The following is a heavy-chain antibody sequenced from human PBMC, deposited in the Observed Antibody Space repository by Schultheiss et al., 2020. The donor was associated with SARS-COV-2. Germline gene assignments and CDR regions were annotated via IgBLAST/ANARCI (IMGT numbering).Heavy chain of an antibody. CDR3: ARQGVFYYDTSGYYPDYFDY. CDR2: IFYNGTI. CDR1: GASIITTNFF. J-gene: IGHJ4*02. Sequence: SETLSLTCGVSGASIITTNFFWGWIRQPPGKGLEWIATIFYNGTIYSSPSLKSRVTMSVDTSVNQFSLSLNSVTAADTAVYYCARQGVFYYDTSGYYPDYFDYWGQGTVVTVAS. V-gene: IGHV4-39*01. D-gene: IGHD3-22*01.